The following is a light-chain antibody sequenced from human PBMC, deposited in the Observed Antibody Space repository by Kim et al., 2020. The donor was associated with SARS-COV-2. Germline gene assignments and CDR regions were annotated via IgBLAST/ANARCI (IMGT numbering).Light chain of an antibody. CDR1: QSVSSSY. CDR3: QQYGSSPT. V-gene: IGKV3-20*01. Sequence: LSPGERSTRSCRASQSVSSSYLAWYQQKPGQAPRRLIYGASSRATGIPDRFSDSGSGTDFTLTISRLEPEDFAVYYCQQYGSSPTFGGGTKVDIK. CDR2: GAS. J-gene: IGKJ4*01.